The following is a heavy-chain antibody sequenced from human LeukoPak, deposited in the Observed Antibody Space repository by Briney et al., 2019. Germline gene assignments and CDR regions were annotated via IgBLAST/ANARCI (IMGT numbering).Heavy chain of an antibody. J-gene: IGHJ6*02. Sequence: PSETLSLTCTVSGGSFSSASYYWSWIRQPPGKGLEWIGYVYYSGSTNYNPSLKSRVTISVNTSKNQFSLKLTSVTAADTAVYYCARDCDWNDVDYYYGLDVWGQGTTVTVSS. V-gene: IGHV4-61*01. CDR3: ARDCDWNDVDYYYGLDV. CDR2: VYYSGST. D-gene: IGHD1-1*01. CDR1: GGSFSSASYY.